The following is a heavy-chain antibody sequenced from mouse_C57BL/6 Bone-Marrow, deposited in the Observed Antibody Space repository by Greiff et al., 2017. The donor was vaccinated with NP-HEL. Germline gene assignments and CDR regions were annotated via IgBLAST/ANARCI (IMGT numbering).Heavy chain of an antibody. Sequence: EVKLVESGGGSVKPGGSLKLSCAASGFTFSDYGMHWVRQAPEKGLEWVGYISSGSSTIYYADKVKGRFTISRDNAKNTLFLQMTSLRSEDTAMYYCARSGVYYDYDVSPWFAYWGQGTLVTVSA. CDR3: ARSGVYYDYDVSPWFAY. CDR1: GFTFSDYG. J-gene: IGHJ3*01. D-gene: IGHD2-4*01. CDR2: ISSGSSTI. V-gene: IGHV5-17*01.